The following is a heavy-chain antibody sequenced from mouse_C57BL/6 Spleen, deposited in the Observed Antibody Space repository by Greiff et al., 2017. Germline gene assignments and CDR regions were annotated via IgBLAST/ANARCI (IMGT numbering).Heavy chain of an antibody. J-gene: IGHJ3*01. D-gene: IGHD1-1*01. V-gene: IGHV1-43*01. CDR1: GYSFTGYY. CDR2: INPSTGGT. Sequence: EVQGVESGPELVKPGASVKISCKASGYSFTGYYMHWVKQSSEKSLEWIGEINPSTGGTSYNQKFKGKATLTVDKSSSTAYMQLKSLTSEDSAVYYCARAYGSSAWFAYWGQGTLVTVSA. CDR3: ARAYGSSAWFAY.